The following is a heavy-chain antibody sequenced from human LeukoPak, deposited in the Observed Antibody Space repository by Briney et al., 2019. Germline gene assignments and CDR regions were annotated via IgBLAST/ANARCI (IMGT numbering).Heavy chain of an antibody. J-gene: IGHJ4*02. Sequence: PGGSLRLSCAASGFTFSSYGMHWVRQAPGKGLEWVAFIRYDGSNKYYADSVKGRFTISRDNSKNTLYLQMNSLRAEDTAVYYCAKDEGSYCSGGSCYGFDYWGQGTPVTVSS. D-gene: IGHD2-15*01. CDR3: AKDEGSYCSGGSCYGFDY. CDR2: IRYDGSNK. CDR1: GFTFSSYG. V-gene: IGHV3-30*02.